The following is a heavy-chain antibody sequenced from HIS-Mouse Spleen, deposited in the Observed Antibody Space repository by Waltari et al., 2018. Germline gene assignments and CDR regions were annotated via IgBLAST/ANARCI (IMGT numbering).Heavy chain of an antibody. CDR2: ISYDGSNK. V-gene: IGHV3-30-3*01. CDR3: AKDKHHAFDY. CDR1: GFHFRSYA. J-gene: IGHJ4*02. Sequence: QVQLVESVGGVVQPGRSLRLSCAAPGFHFRSYAMHWVRQAPGNGLEGVAVISYDGSNKYYADSVKGRFTISRDNSQNTLYLQMNSLRAEDTAVYYCAKDKHHAFDYWGQGTLVTVSS.